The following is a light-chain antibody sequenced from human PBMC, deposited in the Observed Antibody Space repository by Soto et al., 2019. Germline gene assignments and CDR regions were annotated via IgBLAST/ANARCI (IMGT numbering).Light chain of an antibody. J-gene: IGKJ1*01. Sequence: EIVLTQSPGTLSLSPGERATLSCRASESFASTYLAWYQQKPGQAPRLLIYGASSRATGIPDRFSGSGSGTDFTFSISRLEPEDSAVYYCQQYGSSPLTFGQGTKVEIK. CDR1: ESFASTY. CDR2: GAS. CDR3: QQYGSSPLT. V-gene: IGKV3-20*01.